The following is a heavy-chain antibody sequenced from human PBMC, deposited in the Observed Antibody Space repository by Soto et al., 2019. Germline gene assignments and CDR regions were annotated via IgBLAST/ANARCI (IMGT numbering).Heavy chain of an antibody. D-gene: IGHD3-22*01. CDR2: INAGNGNT. V-gene: IGHV1-3*01. CDR3: ARELSSGYYSAWFAP. Sequence: VSCKASGYTFTSYAMHWVRQAPGQRLEWMGWINAGNGNTKYSQKFQGRVTITRDTSASTAYMELSSLRSEDTAVYYCARELSSGYYSAWFAPWGQGTLVTVSS. CDR1: GYTFTSYA. J-gene: IGHJ5*02.